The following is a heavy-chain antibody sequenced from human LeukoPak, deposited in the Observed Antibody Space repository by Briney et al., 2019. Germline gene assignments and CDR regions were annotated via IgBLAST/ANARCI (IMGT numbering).Heavy chain of an antibody. V-gene: IGHV4-34*01. D-gene: IGHD5-24*01. CDR3: ARMRDGFAFGP. CDR2: INHSGST. J-gene: IGHJ5*02. CDR1: GGSFSGYY. Sequence: SETLSLTCAVYGGSFSGYYWSWIRQPPGKGLEWIGEINHSGSTNYNPSLKSRVTISVDTSKNQFSLKLSSVTAADTAVYYCARMRDGFAFGPWGQGTLVTVSS.